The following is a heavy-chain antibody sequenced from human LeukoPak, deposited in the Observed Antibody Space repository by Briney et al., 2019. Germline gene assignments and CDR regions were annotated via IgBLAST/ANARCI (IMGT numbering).Heavy chain of an antibody. CDR2: IYYSGST. V-gene: IGHV4-39*07. Sequence: KPSETLSLTCTVSGGSISSSSYYWGWIRQPPGKGLEWIGSIYYSGSTYYNPSLKSRVTISVDTSKNQFSLKLSSVTAADTAVYYCAGSYYYGSGSYPVSYDYWGQGTLVTVSS. CDR1: GGSISSSSYY. D-gene: IGHD3-10*01. J-gene: IGHJ4*02. CDR3: AGSYYYGSGSYPVSYDY.